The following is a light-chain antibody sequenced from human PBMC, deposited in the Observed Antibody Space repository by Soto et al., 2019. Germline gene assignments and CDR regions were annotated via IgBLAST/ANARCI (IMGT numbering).Light chain of an antibody. CDR2: DDS. J-gene: IGLJ3*02. Sequence: SYELTQPPSVSVAPGQTARITCGGNNIGSKSVHWYQQKPGQAPVLVVYDDSYRPSGIPERFSGSNSGNTATLTISRVEAGDEADYYCQVWDSSSDHWVFGGGTQLTVL. CDR1: NIGSKS. V-gene: IGLV3-21*02. CDR3: QVWDSSSDHWV.